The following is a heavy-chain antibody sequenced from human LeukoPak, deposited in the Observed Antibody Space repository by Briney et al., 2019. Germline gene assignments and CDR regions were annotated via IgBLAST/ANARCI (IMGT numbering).Heavy chain of an antibody. CDR3: ASSNSIHLLFDY. Sequence: SETLSLTCAVYGGSFGGYYWSWIRQPPGKGLEWIGEINHSGSTNYNPSLKSRVTVSVDTSKNQFSLKLSSVTAADTAVYYCASSNSIHLLFDYWGQGTLVTVSS. J-gene: IGHJ4*02. D-gene: IGHD1-1*01. CDR2: INHSGST. CDR1: GGSFGGYY. V-gene: IGHV4-34*01.